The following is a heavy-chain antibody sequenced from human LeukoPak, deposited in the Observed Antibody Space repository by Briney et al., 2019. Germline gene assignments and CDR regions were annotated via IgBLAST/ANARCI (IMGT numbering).Heavy chain of an antibody. D-gene: IGHD5-18*01. V-gene: IGHV3-30*02. Sequence: PGGSLRLSCAASGFTFSSYWMSWVHQAPGKGLEWVAFIRYDGSNKYYADSVKGRFTISRDNSKNTLYLQMNSLRAEDTAVYYCAKDTAMATATFDYWGQGTLVTVSS. CDR3: AKDTAMATATFDY. CDR1: GFTFSSYW. J-gene: IGHJ4*02. CDR2: IRYDGSNK.